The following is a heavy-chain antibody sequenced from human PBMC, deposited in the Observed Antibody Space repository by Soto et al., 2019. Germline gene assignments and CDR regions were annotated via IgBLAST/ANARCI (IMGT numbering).Heavy chain of an antibody. CDR2: IFPNGREK. Sequence: QVQLVQSGGGVVQPGRSLRLSCAASGFNFNTYFMHWVRQAPGKGLEWVAMIFPNGREKEYADSVKGRFTSSRDNSNNRMYLQMDRLRPEDTAVYYCASDDEPGSHCDLAYWGQGALVTVSS. CDR3: ASDDEPGSHCDLAY. V-gene: IGHV3-30*13. J-gene: IGHJ4*02. CDR1: GFNFNTYF. D-gene: IGHD1-26*01.